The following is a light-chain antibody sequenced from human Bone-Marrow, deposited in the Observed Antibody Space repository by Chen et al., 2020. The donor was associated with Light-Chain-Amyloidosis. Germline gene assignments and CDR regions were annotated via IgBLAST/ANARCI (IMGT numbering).Light chain of an antibody. J-gene: IGKJ3*01. CDR3: QQYNSVPHT. CDR1: HDIGNY. CDR2: AAS. V-gene: IGKV1-27*01. Sequence: DIQMTQSPSSLSASVGDSVTIACRASHDIGNYLAWYQQKPGKVPELLIYAASTLHSGVSSRFGGSGSGTDFTLTISSLQPPDVSTYYCQQYNSVPHTFGPGTKVDI.